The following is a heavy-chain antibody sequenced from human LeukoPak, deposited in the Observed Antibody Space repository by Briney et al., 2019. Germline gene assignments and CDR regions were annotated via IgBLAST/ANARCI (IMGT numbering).Heavy chain of an antibody. J-gene: IGHJ3*01. Sequence: GGSLRLSCAASGFSFSNYALVWVRQAPGKGLEWVSAITGSGATTYYADAVKGRFTISRNNSKNTLYLHMNRLRGEDTAVYYCGKDPNGDYIGAFDFWGQGTLVFVSS. V-gene: IGHV3-23*01. CDR3: GKDPNGDYIGAFDF. CDR1: GFSFSNYA. D-gene: IGHD4-17*01. CDR2: ITGSGATT.